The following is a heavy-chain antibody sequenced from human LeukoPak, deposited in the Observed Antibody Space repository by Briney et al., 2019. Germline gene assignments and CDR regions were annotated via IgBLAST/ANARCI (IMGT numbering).Heavy chain of an antibody. J-gene: IGHJ3*02. CDR2: ISWNSATL. V-gene: IGHV3-9*01. Sequence: GRSLRLSCAASGLIFEDYAMHWVRQAPGKGLEWVSGISWNSATLGYADSVKGRFTISRDNGKNSLYLQTNSLRAEDTAFYYCAKGRVRGALGSFDIWGQGTMVTVSS. CDR3: AKGRVRGALGSFDI. D-gene: IGHD3-10*01. CDR1: GLIFEDYA.